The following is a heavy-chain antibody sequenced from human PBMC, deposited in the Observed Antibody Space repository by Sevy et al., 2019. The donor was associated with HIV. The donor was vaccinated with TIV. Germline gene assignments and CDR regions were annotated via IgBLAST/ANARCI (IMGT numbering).Heavy chain of an antibody. D-gene: IGHD2-21*01. CDR1: GFSFSSYG. CDR2: IQYDGSNK. V-gene: IGHV3-30*02. J-gene: IGHJ4*02. Sequence: GGSLRLSCAASGFSFSSYGMHWVRQAPGKGLEWMSYIQYDGSNKDYADSVKGRFTISRDNSKNTLYLQMNSLRFEDTAGFYCGKEGGGEGGDHWGQGTLVTVSS. CDR3: GKEGGGEGGDH.